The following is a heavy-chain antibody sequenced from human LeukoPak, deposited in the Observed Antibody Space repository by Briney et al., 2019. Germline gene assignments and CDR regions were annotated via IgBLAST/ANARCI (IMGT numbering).Heavy chain of an antibody. J-gene: IGHJ6*02. V-gene: IGHV4-39*01. CDR3: ARHDYYGSGSPLGLWYYGMDV. CDR2: IYYSGST. CDR1: GGSISSSGYY. D-gene: IGHD3-10*01. Sequence: SETLSLTCTVSGGSISSSGYYWGCIRQPPGKGLEWIGSIYYSGSTYYNPSLKSRVTISVDTSKNQFSLKLSSVTAADTAVYYCARHDYYGSGSPLGLWYYGMDVWGQGTTVTVSS.